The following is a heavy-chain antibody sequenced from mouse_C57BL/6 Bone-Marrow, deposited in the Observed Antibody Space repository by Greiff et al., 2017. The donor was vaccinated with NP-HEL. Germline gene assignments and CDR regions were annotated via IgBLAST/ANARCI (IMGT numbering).Heavy chain of an antibody. CDR3: AREGWILLPGYFDY. Sequence: EVQLQQSGPELVKPGASVKIPCKASGYTFTDYNMDWVKQSHGKGLEWIGDINPNNGGTIYNQKFKGKATLTVDKSSSTAYMELRSLTSEDTAVYYCAREGWILLPGYFDYWGQGTTLTVSS. CDR2: INPNNGGT. V-gene: IGHV1-18*01. D-gene: IGHD2-3*01. CDR1: GYTFTDYN. J-gene: IGHJ2*01.